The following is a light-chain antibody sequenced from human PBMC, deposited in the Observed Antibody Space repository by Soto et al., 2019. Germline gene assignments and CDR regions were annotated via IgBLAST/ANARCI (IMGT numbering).Light chain of an antibody. CDR3: SSYAGSNGVI. CDR2: EVS. Sequence: QSALTQPASVSGSPGQSITISCTGTSSDVGGYNYVSWYQQHPGKAPKLMIYEVSNRPSGVPDRFSGSKSGNTASLTVSGLQAEDEADYYCSSYAGSNGVIFGGGTKLTVL. CDR1: SSDVGGYNY. J-gene: IGLJ2*01. V-gene: IGLV2-8*01.